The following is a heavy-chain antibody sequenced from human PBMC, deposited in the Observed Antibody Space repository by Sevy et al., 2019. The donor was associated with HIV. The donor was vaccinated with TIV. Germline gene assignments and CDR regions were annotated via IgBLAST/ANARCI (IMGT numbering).Heavy chain of an antibody. V-gene: IGHV3-7*01. D-gene: IGHD2-2*02. CDR1: GFTFRSYW. CDR2: IKQDGSEK. CDR3: AREVRGIVVVPAAIGGEYYGMDV. J-gene: IGHJ6*02. Sequence: GGSLRLSCAASGFTFRSYWMSWVRQAPGKGLEWVANIKQDGSEKYYVDSVKGRFTISRDNAKNSLYLQMNSLRAEDTDVYYCAREVRGIVVVPAAIGGEYYGMDVWGQGTTVTVSS.